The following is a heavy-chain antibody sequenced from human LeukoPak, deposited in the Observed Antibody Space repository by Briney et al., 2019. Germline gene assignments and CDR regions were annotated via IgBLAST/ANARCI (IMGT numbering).Heavy chain of an antibody. Sequence: GRSLRLSCAAAGFTFGSYAMHWVRQAPGKGLEWVAGISYDGSNKYYADSVKGRFTISRDNSKNTLYLQMNSLRAEDTAVYYCARTDSDYGDYYFDYWGQGTLVTVSS. J-gene: IGHJ4*02. CDR2: ISYDGSNK. V-gene: IGHV3-30-3*01. D-gene: IGHD4-17*01. CDR3: ARTDSDYGDYYFDY. CDR1: GFTFGSYA.